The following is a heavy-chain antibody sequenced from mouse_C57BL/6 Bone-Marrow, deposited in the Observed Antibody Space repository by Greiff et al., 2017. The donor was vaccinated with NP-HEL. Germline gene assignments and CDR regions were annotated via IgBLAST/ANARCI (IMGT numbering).Heavy chain of an antibody. CDR1: GYTFTSYW. J-gene: IGHJ2*01. D-gene: IGHD1-1*01. CDR3: ARSGSNYDFDY. Sequence: QVQLQQPGAELVKPGASVKLSCKASGYTFTSYWMQWVKQRPGQGLEWIGEIDPSDSYTNYNQKFKGKATLTEDTSSSTAYMQLSSLTSEDSAVYYCARSGSNYDFDYWGQGTTLTVSS. CDR2: IDPSDSYT. V-gene: IGHV1-50*01.